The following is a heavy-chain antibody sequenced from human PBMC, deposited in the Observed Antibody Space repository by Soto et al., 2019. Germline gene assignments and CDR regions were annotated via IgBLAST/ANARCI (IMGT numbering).Heavy chain of an antibody. D-gene: IGHD3-10*01. CDR3: ARDSGLYGSGSYYKVRYYGMDI. J-gene: IGHJ6*02. Sequence: GGSLRLSCAASGFTFSDYAMSWVRQAPGKGLDWVSVISGSGSSTYYADSVRGRFTISRDNSKNTLYLQMNSLRAEDTAVYYCARDSGLYGSGSYYKVRYYGMDIWGQGTTVTVSS. CDR2: ISGSGSST. V-gene: IGHV3-23*01. CDR1: GFTFSDYA.